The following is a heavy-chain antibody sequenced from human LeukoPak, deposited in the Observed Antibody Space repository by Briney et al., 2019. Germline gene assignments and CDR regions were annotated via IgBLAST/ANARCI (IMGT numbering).Heavy chain of an antibody. J-gene: IGHJ4*02. CDR1: GFTFSSYG. Sequence: GRSLRLSCAASGFTFSSYGMHWVRQAPGKGLEWVAVISYDGSNKYYADSVKGRFTISRDNSKNTLYLQMNSLRAEDTAVYYCARDLRSSSWSQLDYWGQGTLVTVSS. D-gene: IGHD6-13*01. CDR2: ISYDGSNK. V-gene: IGHV3-30*03. CDR3: ARDLRSSSWSQLDY.